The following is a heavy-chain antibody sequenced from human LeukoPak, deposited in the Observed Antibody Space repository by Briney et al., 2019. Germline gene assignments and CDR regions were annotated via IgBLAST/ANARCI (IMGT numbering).Heavy chain of an antibody. Sequence: SETLSLTCSVSGGSIGSDYYWSWIHQPPGKGLEWIGYIYFTGHTYYNPSLKGRVSVSVDTSKNQFSLKLNSVTAADTAVYYCARVRYYDNSADSWGQGTLVTVSS. CDR1: GGSIGSDYY. D-gene: IGHD3-22*01. CDR3: ARVRYYDNSADS. J-gene: IGHJ4*02. CDR2: IYFTGHT. V-gene: IGHV4-30-4*01.